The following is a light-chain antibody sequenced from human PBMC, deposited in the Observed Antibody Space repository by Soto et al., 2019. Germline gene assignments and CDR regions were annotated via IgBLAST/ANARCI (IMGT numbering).Light chain of an antibody. J-gene: IGKJ1*01. Sequence: RVTINCRASQSISSWLAWYQQKPGKAPKLLIFAASSLQSGIPSRFSGSRSGPDFTLTISSLQPEDFATYYCQQSYSSPHTFGQGTKVDIK. V-gene: IGKV1-39*01. CDR1: QSISSW. CDR3: QQSYSSPHT. CDR2: AAS.